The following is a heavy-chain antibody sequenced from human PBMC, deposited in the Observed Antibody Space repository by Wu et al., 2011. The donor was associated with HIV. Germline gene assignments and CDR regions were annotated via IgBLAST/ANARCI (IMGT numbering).Heavy chain of an antibody. CDR1: GYTFTIYD. CDR2: MNPNSGNT. CDR3: ARVLRYCSSTSCLRPYYYYMDV. D-gene: IGHD2-2*01. Sequence: QVQLVQSGAEVKKPGASVKVSCKASGYTFTIYDINWVRQATGQGLEWMGWMNPNSGNTGYAQKFQGRVTMTRDTSISTAYMELSSLRSEDTAVYYCARVLRYCSSTSCLRPYYYYMDVWGKGSTVTVSS. J-gene: IGHJ6*03. V-gene: IGHV1-8*01.